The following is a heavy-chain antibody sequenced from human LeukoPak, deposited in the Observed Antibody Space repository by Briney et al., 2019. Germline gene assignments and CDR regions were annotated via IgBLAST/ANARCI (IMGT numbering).Heavy chain of an antibody. Sequence: GGSLRLSCAASGFTFSSYSMNWVRQAPGKGLEWVSSISSSSSYIYYADSVKGRFTISRDNAKNSLYLQMNSLRAEDTAVYYCARAGVGDYYDSSGPSQLTQAPHYWGQGTLVTVSS. V-gene: IGHV3-21*01. CDR2: ISSSSSYI. D-gene: IGHD3-22*01. CDR1: GFTFSSYS. CDR3: ARAGVGDYYDSSGPSQLTQAPHY. J-gene: IGHJ4*02.